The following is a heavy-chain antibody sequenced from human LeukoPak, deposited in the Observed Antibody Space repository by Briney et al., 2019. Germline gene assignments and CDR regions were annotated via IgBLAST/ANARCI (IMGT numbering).Heavy chain of an antibody. D-gene: IGHD3-22*01. J-gene: IGHJ4*02. CDR3: GSCSYDSSGYYYLSYFDY. CDR1: GGTFSSYA. V-gene: IGHV1-69*05. CDR2: IIPIFGTA. Sequence: SVKVSCKASGGTFSSYAISWVRQAPGQGLEWMGGIIPIFGTAYYAQKFQGRVTITTDESTSTAYMELSSLRSEDTAVYYCGSCSYDSSGYYYLSYFDYWGQGTLVTVSS.